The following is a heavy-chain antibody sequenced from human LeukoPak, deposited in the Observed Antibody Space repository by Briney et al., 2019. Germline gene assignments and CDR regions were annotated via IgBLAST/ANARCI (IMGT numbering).Heavy chain of an antibody. CDR1: GFTFSSYG. CDR3: AKDGITMAVVPRSYFDY. J-gene: IGHJ4*02. CDR2: IRYDGSNK. Sequence: PGGSLRLSCAASGFTFSSYGMHWVRQAPGKGLEWVAFIRYDGSNKYYADSVKGRFTISRDNSKNTLYLQMNSLRAEDTAVYYCAKDGITMAVVPRSYFDYWGQGTLVTVSS. V-gene: IGHV3-30*02. D-gene: IGHD3-22*01.